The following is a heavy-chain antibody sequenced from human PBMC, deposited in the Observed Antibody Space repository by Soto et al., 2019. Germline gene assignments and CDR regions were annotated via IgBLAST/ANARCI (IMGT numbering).Heavy chain of an antibody. CDR1: GYTFTSYG. CDR3: ARSGRPGYYYYIMDV. CDR2: ISVYNGNT. D-gene: IGHD3-10*01. V-gene: IGHV1-18*01. J-gene: IGHJ6*02. Sequence: QVQLVQSGAEVKDPGASVKVSCKASGYTFTSYGVSWVRQAPGQGLEWMGWISVYNGNTKYAQKLQGRGTMTTDTSTSTADMELRGLRSDDTAAYYCARSGRPGYYYYIMDVWGQGTTVTVSS.